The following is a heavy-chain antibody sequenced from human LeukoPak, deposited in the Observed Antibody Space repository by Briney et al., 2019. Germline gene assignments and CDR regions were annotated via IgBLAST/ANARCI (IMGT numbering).Heavy chain of an antibody. Sequence: SETLSLTCTVSGGSISSSSHSWGWIRQPPGKGLEWIGYVYYNGITNYNPSLKSRVSISLDTSKNQFSLRLNSVTAAETAVYYCASQLGGTTFHWGQGTLVTVSS. CDR1: GGSISSSSHS. D-gene: IGHD1/OR15-1a*01. CDR3: ASQLGGTTFH. CDR2: VYYNGIT. V-gene: IGHV4-61*05. J-gene: IGHJ4*02.